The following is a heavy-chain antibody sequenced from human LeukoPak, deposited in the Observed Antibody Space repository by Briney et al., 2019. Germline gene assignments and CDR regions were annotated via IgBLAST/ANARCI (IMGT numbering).Heavy chain of an antibody. Sequence: DSVKGRFTISRDNSKNILYLQMNSLRAEDTAVYYCAKDHASDRGWYFDLWGRGTLATVSS. D-gene: IGHD3-22*01. V-gene: IGHV3-23*01. CDR3: AKDHASDRGWYFDL. J-gene: IGHJ2*01.